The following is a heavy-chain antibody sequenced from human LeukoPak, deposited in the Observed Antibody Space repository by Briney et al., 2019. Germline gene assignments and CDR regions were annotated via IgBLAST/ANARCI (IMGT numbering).Heavy chain of an antibody. J-gene: IGHJ5*02. CDR1: GGSFSGYY. V-gene: IGHV4-34*01. CDR2: INHSGST. CDR3: ARQVNDYGSGSYISWFDP. Sequence: SETLSLTCAVYGGSFSGYYWSWIRQPPGKGLEWIGEINHSGSTNYNPSLKSRVTISVDTSKNQFSLKLSSVTAADTAVYYYARQVNDYGSGSYISWFDPWGQGTLVTVSS. D-gene: IGHD3-10*01.